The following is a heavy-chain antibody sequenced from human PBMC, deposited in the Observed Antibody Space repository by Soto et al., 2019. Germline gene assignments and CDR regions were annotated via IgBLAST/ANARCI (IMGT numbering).Heavy chain of an antibody. V-gene: IGHV1-69*02. CDR1: GGSFISYS. J-gene: IGHJ6*03. Sequence: QVQLVQSGAELKKPESSVKVSCEASGGSFISYSFTWVRQAPGQGLEWMGRIIPIQGKANYALKFQDRVTFTADRSTRTAYMELRSLRPEDTAVYYCAKSLLFVDHAYMDVWGKGTTVTVSS. CDR2: IIPIQGKA. D-gene: IGHD2-21*01. CDR3: AKSLLFVDHAYMDV.